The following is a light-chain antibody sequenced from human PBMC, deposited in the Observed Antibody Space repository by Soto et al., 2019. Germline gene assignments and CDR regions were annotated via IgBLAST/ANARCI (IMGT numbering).Light chain of an antibody. CDR3: QQYDTARIT. CDR2: DSS. CDR1: QSISSSF. V-gene: IGKV3-20*01. J-gene: IGKJ2*01. Sequence: DIVLTQSPGTLSVSPGERATLSCRASQSISSSFLAWYQQKPGQAPRLLLHDSSDRAAGIPDRLSGSGSGTDFTLTISTVAPEDLAVYYCQQYDTARITFGQGTKVDIK.